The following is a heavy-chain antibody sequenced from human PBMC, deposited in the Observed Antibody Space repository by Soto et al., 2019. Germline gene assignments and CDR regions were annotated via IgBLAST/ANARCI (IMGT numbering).Heavy chain of an antibody. CDR2: IKSKTDGGTT. CDR3: TTDYYDSSGYYYEYFQH. D-gene: IGHD3-22*01. CDR1: GFTFSNAW. V-gene: IGHV3-15*01. J-gene: IGHJ1*01. Sequence: AGGSLRLSCAASGFTFSNAWMSWVRQAPGKGLEWVGRIKSKTDGGTTDYAAPVKGRFTISRDDSKNTLYLQMNSLKTEDTAVYYCTTDYYDSSGYYYEYFQHWGQGTLVTVSS.